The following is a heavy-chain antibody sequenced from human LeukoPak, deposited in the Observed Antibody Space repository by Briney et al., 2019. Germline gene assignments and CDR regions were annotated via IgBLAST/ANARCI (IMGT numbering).Heavy chain of an antibody. D-gene: IGHD2-15*01. CDR3: ARWGLLVGAANCFDP. CDR1: GGSISSGGYY. CDR2: IYYSGST. Sequence: PSQTLSLTCTVSGGSISSGGYYWSWIRQHPGRGLEWVGYIYYSGSTYYNPSLKSRVTISVDTSKNHFSLKLSTVTAADTAVYYCARWGLLVGAANCFDPWGQGTLVTVSS. V-gene: IGHV4-31*03. J-gene: IGHJ5*02.